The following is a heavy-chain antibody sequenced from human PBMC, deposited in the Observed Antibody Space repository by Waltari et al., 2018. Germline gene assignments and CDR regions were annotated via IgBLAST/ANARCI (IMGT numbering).Heavy chain of an antibody. CDR1: GYTFTGHY. Sequence: QVQLVQSGAEVKKPGASVKFSCKASGYTFTGHYMHWVRQAPGQGLEWMGWINPNSGGTNYAQKFQGRVTMTRDTSISTAYMELSRLRSDDTAVYYCARDYCSGGSCTGWFDPWGQGTLVTVSS. V-gene: IGHV1-2*02. CDR3: ARDYCSGGSCTGWFDP. CDR2: INPNSGGT. J-gene: IGHJ5*02. D-gene: IGHD2-15*01.